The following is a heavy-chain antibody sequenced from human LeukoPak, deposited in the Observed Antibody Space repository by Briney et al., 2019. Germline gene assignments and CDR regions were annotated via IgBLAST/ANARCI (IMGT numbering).Heavy chain of an antibody. CDR1: GFIFSHYA. CDR3: ARARSSPYLAPDQWPGTLGY. CDR2: ISHDGSTR. J-gene: IGHJ4*02. V-gene: IGHV3-30*04. Sequence: GESLKISCAASGFIFSHYAMHWVRQAPGKGLEWVALISHDGSTRYYLDSVKGRFSISRDNSKNTLYLQLSSLRPEDTAVYYCARARSSPYLAPDQWPGTLGYRGQGALVTVSS. D-gene: IGHD3-16*01.